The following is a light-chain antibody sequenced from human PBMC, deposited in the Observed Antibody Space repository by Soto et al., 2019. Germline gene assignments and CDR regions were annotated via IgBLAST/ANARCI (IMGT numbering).Light chain of an antibody. CDR2: GAS. CDR1: QSVRSSY. Sequence: EIVLTQSPGMLSLSPGERATLSCRASQSVRSSYLAWYQQKPGQAPRLLIYGASSRATGIPDRFSGSGSGTDFTLTISRLEPEDFSVYYCHQYSISPDTFGQGPKLEIK. CDR3: HQYSISPDT. V-gene: IGKV3-20*01. J-gene: IGKJ1*01.